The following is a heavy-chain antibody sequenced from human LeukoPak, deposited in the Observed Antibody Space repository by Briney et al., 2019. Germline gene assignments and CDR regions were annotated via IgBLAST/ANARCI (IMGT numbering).Heavy chain of an antibody. Sequence: SETLSLTCTVSGGSINYYYWSWLRQPPGKGLEWIGYISYSGSTSNNPSLKSRVTISIDTSKNQFSLKLTSVTAADTAVYYCARGLGKLSFPFDYWGQGTLSPSPQ. J-gene: IGHJ4*02. V-gene: IGHV4-59*01. CDR3: ARGLGKLSFPFDY. D-gene: IGHD3-16*02. CDR2: ISYSGST. CDR1: GGSINYYY.